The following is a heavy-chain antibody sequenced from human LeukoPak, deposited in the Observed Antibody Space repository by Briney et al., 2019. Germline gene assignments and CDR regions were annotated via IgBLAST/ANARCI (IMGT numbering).Heavy chain of an antibody. CDR3: AHRLAVDRPVDDFDY. D-gene: IGHD5-12*01. V-gene: IGHV2-5*01. CDR2: IYWNDDK. J-gene: IGHJ4*02. CDR1: GFSLSTSGVG. Sequence: SGPTLVKPTQTLTLTCTFSGFSLSTSGVGVGWIRQPPGKPMEWLALIYWNDDKRYSPSLKSRLTITKDTSKNQVVLRMTNMDPVDTATYYCAHRLAVDRPVDDFDYWGQGTLVTVSS.